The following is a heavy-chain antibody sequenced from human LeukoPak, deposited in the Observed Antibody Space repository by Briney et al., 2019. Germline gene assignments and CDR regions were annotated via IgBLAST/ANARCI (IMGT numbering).Heavy chain of an antibody. CDR2: IYWNDEK. D-gene: IGHD3-22*01. CDR3: AHTQYYYDSGGADDGFDI. Sequence: ESGPTLVKPTQTLTLTCTLSGLSLSTSGVGVGWIRQPPGKALEWLALIYWNDEKRYSPSLKSRLTITKDTSKIQVVLAMTNVDPVDTATYYCAHTQYYYDSGGADDGFDIWGQGTMVTVSS. J-gene: IGHJ3*02. CDR1: GLSLSTSGVG. V-gene: IGHV2-5*01.